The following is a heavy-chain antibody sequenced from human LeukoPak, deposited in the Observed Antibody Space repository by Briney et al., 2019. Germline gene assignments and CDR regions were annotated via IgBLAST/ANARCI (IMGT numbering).Heavy chain of an antibody. CDR1: GYSFTSYW. V-gene: IGHV5-51*01. CDR2: IYPGDSDA. D-gene: IGHD6-13*01. CDR3: ARHRAVAAAGTRYFDY. Sequence: GESLKISCKGSGYSFTSYWIGWVRQMPGKGLEWMGIIYPGDSDARYSPSFQGQVTISADKSISTAYLQWSSLKAPDTAMYYCARHRAVAAAGTRYFDYWGQGTLVTVSS. J-gene: IGHJ4*02.